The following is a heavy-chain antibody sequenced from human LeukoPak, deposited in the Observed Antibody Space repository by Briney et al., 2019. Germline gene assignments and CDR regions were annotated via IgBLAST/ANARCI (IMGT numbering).Heavy chain of an antibody. J-gene: IGHJ4*02. CDR3: ARPITKYTAVVWDY. CDR1: GYTFTGYY. V-gene: IGHV1-2*02. Sequence: ASVKVSCKASGYTFTGYYMHWVRQAPGQGLERMGWINPYSGATNYVQKFQGRVRMTRDTSIGTAYMELSSLTSDDTAIYYCARPITKYTAVVWDYWGQGTLVTVSS. D-gene: IGHD5-18*01. CDR2: INPYSGAT.